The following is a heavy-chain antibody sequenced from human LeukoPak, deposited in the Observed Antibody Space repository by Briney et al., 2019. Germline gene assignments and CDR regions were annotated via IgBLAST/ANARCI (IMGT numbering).Heavy chain of an antibody. CDR3: ARVPITYYDFWSAAVHAFDY. V-gene: IGHV4-59*12. CDR1: GGSISSYY. Sequence: PSETLSLTCTVSGGSISSYYWSWIRQPPGKGLEWIGYIYYSGSTNYNPSLKSRVTISVETSKNEFSLKLSSVTAADTAVYYCARVPITYYDFWSAAVHAFDYWGQGTLVTVSS. D-gene: IGHD3-3*01. CDR2: IYYSGST. J-gene: IGHJ4*02.